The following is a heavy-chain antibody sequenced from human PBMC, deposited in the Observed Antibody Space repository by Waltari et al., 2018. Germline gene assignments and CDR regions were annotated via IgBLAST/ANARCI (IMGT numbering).Heavy chain of an antibody. CDR2: IYWNDDK. J-gene: IGHJ5*02. Sequence: QITLKESGPTLVKPTQTLTLTCTFSGFSLSTSGVGVGWIRQPPGKALEWLALIYWNDDKRYSPSLKSRLTITKDTSKNQVVLTMTNMDPVDTATYYCAHRTGAARDPNPFTDWFDPWGQGTLVTVSS. D-gene: IGHD6-6*01. CDR3: AHRTGAARDPNPFTDWFDP. V-gene: IGHV2-5*01. CDR1: GFSLSTSGVG.